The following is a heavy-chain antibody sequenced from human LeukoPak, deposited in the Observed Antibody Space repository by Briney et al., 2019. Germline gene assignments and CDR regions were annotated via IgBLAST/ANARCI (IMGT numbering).Heavy chain of an antibody. J-gene: IGHJ4*02. Sequence: SETLSLTCTVSGDSISSGGYYWSWIRQHPGKGLEWIGYIYYSGRTYYNPSLKSRVTISVDTSKNQFSLKLSSVTAADTAVYYCARDLDYYGSGSLWGQGTLVTVSS. CDR3: ARDLDYYGSGSL. CDR2: IYYSGRT. V-gene: IGHV4-31*03. CDR1: GDSISSGGYY. D-gene: IGHD3-10*01.